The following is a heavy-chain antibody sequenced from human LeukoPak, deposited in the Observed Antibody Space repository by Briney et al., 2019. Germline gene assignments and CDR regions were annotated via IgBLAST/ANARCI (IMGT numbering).Heavy chain of an antibody. CDR2: IYYSGST. V-gene: IGHV4-59*01. D-gene: IGHD5-18*01. CDR3: ARDRKWSYGAFDI. J-gene: IGHJ3*02. CDR1: GGSISSYY. Sequence: SETLSLTCTVSGGSISSYYWSWIRQPPGKGLEWIGYIYYSGSTNYNPSLKSRVTISVDTSKNQFSLKLSSVTAADTAVYYCARDRKWSYGAFDIWGQGTMVTVSS.